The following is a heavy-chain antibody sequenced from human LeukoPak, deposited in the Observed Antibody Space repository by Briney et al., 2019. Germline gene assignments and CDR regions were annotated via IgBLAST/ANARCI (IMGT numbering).Heavy chain of an antibody. Sequence: ASVKVFCKASGYTFTSYGISWVRQAPGQGLEWMGWISAYNGNTNYAQKLQGRVTMTTDTSTSTAYMELRSLRSDDTAVYYCARERYSYREHPKLFDYWGQGTLVTVSS. D-gene: IGHD5-18*01. J-gene: IGHJ4*02. CDR2: ISAYNGNT. V-gene: IGHV1-18*01. CDR3: ARERYSYREHPKLFDY. CDR1: GYTFTSYG.